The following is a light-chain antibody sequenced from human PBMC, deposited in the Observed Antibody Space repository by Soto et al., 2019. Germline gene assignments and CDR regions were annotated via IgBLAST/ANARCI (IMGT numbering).Light chain of an antibody. V-gene: IGLV1-44*01. CDR3: AAWDDSLNGYV. J-gene: IGLJ1*01. Sequence: QSVLTQPPSASGAPGQRVTISCSGSSSNIGSNTVNWYQQLPGMAPKLLIYKNNQRPSGVPDRFSGSKSGTSASLAISGLQSEDGADYYCAAWDDSLNGYVFGTGTKLTVL. CDR2: KNN. CDR1: SSNIGSNT.